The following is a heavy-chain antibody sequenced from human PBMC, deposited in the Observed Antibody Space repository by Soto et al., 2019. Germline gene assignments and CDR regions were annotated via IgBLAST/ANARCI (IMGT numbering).Heavy chain of an antibody. V-gene: IGHV3-48*01. J-gene: IGHJ4*02. D-gene: IGHD3-10*01. CDR3: ASVLGSSRSGSYPYY. Sequence: GGSLRLSCAASGFSISDCSMNWVRRAPGKGLEWISYISTNNDAIYYADSVKGRFTISRDNAKNSLYLQMNSLRAEDTALYYCASVLGSSRSGSYPYYWGQGTLVTVSS. CDR1: GFSISDCS. CDR2: ISTNNDAI.